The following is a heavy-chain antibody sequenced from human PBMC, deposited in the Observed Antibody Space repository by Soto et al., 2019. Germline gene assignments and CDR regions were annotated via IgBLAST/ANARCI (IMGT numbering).Heavy chain of an antibody. V-gene: IGHV4-61*01. CDR2: IYYSGST. Sequence: SETLALTCTVSGGSVSSGSYCWSWIRQPPGKGLEWIGYIYYSGSTNYNPSLKSRVTISVDTSKNQFSLKLSSVTAADTAVYYCASDVPDATNWFDPWGQGTMVTVSS. CDR1: GGSVSSGSYC. D-gene: IGHD2-2*01. CDR3: ASDVPDATNWFDP. J-gene: IGHJ5*02.